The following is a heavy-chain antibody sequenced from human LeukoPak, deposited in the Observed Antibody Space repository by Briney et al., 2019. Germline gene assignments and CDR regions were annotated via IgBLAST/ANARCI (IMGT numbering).Heavy chain of an antibody. CDR2: ISYDGSNE. Sequence: PGRSLRLSFAASGFPFITYAMHWVRQAPGKGLEWVAVISYDGSNEYYLDSVKGRFTISRDNSKNILYLQMNSLTAEDTAVYYCARDSLKNGYNYDYFDYWGQGTLVTVSS. J-gene: IGHJ4*02. CDR3: ARDSLKNGYNYDYFDY. V-gene: IGHV3-30-3*01. CDR1: GFPFITYA. D-gene: IGHD5-24*01.